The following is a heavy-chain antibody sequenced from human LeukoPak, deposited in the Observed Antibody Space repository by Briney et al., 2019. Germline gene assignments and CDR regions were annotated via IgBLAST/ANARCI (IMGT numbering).Heavy chain of an antibody. CDR3: AKDQGTTGSYDY. D-gene: IGHD3-9*01. V-gene: IGHV3-30*02. Sequence: PGGSLRLSCEASGFTFSTYGMDWVRQAPGQGLEWVAFIQKDGSYEYYADSAKGRFTISRDNSKNTLYLEMNNLRTEDTAVYYCAKDQGTTGSYDYWGQGTLVTVSS. J-gene: IGHJ4*02. CDR2: IQKDGSYE. CDR1: GFTFSTYG.